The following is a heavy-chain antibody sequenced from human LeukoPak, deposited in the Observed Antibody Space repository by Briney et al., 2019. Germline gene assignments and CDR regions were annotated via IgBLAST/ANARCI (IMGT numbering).Heavy chain of an antibody. D-gene: IGHD3-3*01. V-gene: IGHV4-4*07. CDR2: IYTSGST. CDR1: GGSISSYY. Sequence: SETLSLTCTVSGGSISSYYWSWIRQPAGKGLEWIGRIYTSGSTNYNPSLKSRVTMSVDTSKNQFSLKLSSVTAADTAVYYCARDHRYYDFWSGPASFDYWGQGTLVTVSS. J-gene: IGHJ4*02. CDR3: ARDHRYYDFWSGPASFDY.